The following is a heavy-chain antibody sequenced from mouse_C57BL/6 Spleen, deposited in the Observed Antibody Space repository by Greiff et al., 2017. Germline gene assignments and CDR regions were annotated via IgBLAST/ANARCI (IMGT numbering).Heavy chain of an antibody. CDR2: IDPSDSYT. J-gene: IGHJ2*01. V-gene: IGHV1-50*01. CDR1: GYTFTSYW. CDR3: ARNYYYGSSSSDY. Sequence: QVQLQQPGAELVKPGASVKLSCKASGYTFTSYWMQWVKQRPGQGLEWIGEIDPSDSYTNYNQKFKGKATLTVDTSSSTAYMQLSSLTSEDSAVYYCARNYYYGSSSSDYWGQGTTLTVSS. D-gene: IGHD1-1*01.